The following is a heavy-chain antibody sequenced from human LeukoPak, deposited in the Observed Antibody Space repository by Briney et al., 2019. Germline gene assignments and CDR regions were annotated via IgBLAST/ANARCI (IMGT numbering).Heavy chain of an antibody. V-gene: IGHV4-59*12. CDR2: IYHSGST. J-gene: IGHJ4*02. D-gene: IGHD6-13*01. CDR3: ARGGNSWHDY. Sequence: SETLSLTCTVSGGSISSYYWSWVRQPPEKGLEWIGYIYHSGSTYYNPSLKSQVTISVDRSKNQFSLSLSSVTAADTAVYYCARGGNSWHDYWGQGTLVTVSS. CDR1: GGSISSYY.